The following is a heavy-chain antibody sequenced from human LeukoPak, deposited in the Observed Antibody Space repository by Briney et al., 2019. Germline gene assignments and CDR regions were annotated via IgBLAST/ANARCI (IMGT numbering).Heavy chain of an antibody. V-gene: IGHV3-48*01. Sequence: GGSLRLSRAASGFTFSSYRMNWVRQAPGKGLEWVSYISSSSSTIYYADSVKGRFTISRDNAKNSLYLQMNSLRAEDTAVYYCARGSIAAAGTRGGFDYWGQGTLVTVSS. D-gene: IGHD6-13*01. CDR1: GFTFSSYR. CDR3: ARGSIAAAGTRGGFDY. J-gene: IGHJ4*02. CDR2: ISSSSSTI.